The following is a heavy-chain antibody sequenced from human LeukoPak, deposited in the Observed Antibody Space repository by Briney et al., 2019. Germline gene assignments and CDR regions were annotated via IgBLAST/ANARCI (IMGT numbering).Heavy chain of an antibody. CDR3: ARERDIVVVPAAIHSWFDP. CDR2: INPSGGST. D-gene: IGHD2-2*02. Sequence: ASVKVSCKASGYTFTSYYMHWVRQAPGQGLEWMGIINPSGGSTSYAQKFQGRVTMTRDTSTSTVYMELSSLRSEDTAVYYCARERDIVVVPAAIHSWFDPWGQGALVTVSS. CDR1: GYTFTSYY. J-gene: IGHJ5*02. V-gene: IGHV1-46*01.